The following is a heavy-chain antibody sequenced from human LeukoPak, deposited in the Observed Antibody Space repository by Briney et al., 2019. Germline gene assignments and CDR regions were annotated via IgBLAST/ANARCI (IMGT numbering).Heavy chain of an antibody. Sequence: PSETLSLTCTVSGGSVSSHYWTWIRQSPVKGLEWIGDISNSGSTSYNPSLKSRVTISIDTSKNQFSLKLSSVTAADTAVYYCGRDALVGYFSYYYMDVWGKGTTVTVSS. D-gene: IGHD2-15*01. V-gene: IGHV4-59*02. J-gene: IGHJ6*03. CDR3: GRDALVGYFSYYYMDV. CDR2: ISNSGST. CDR1: GGSVSSHY.